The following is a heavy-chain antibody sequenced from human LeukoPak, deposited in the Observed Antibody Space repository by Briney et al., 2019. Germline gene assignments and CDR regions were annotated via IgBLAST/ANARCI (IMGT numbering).Heavy chain of an antibody. V-gene: IGHV4-28*05. Sequence: SDTLSLTCAVSGYSISSSNWWGWIRQPPGKGLEWIGYIYYSGSIYYNPSLKSRVTMSVDTSKNQFSLKLSSVTAVDTAVYYCARNMGDGSGIIGYWGQGTLVTVSS. CDR3: ARNMGDGSGIIGY. D-gene: IGHD3-10*01. CDR2: IYYSGSI. CDR1: GYSISSSNW. J-gene: IGHJ4*02.